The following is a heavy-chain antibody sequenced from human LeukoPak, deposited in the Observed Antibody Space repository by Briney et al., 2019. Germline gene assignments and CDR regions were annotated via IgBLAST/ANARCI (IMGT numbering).Heavy chain of an antibody. J-gene: IGHJ5*02. CDR3: ARCWGYSSSPTGKNWFDP. Sequence: SETLSLTCTVSGGSISSSGYYWGWIRQPPGKGLEWIGSIYYSGSTYYNPSLKSRVTISVDTSKNQFSLKLSSVTAADTAVYYCARCWGYSSSPTGKNWFDPWGQGTLVTVSS. CDR2: IYYSGST. V-gene: IGHV4-39*01. CDR1: GGSISSSGYY. D-gene: IGHD6-6*01.